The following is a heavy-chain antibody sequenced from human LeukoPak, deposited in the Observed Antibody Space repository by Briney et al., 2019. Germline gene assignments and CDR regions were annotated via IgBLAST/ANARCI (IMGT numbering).Heavy chain of an antibody. Sequence: SETLSLTCAVYGGSFSGYYWSWIRQPPGKGLEWIGEINHSGSTNYNPSLKSRVTISVDASKNQFSLKLSSVTAADTAVYYCARHSLGYCSSTSCYYAFDIWGQGTMVTVSS. J-gene: IGHJ3*02. CDR2: INHSGST. CDR1: GGSFSGYY. D-gene: IGHD2-2*01. V-gene: IGHV4-34*01. CDR3: ARHSLGYCSSTSCYYAFDI.